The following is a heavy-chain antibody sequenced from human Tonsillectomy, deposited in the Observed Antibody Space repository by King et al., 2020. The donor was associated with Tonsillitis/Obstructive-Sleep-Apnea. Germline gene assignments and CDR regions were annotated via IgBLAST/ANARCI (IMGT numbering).Heavy chain of an antibody. V-gene: IGHV3-30*01. D-gene: IGHD2-15*01. CDR2: ISYDGSNK. CDR3: AREVRDVCSGGSCLEHAFDI. CDR1: GFTFSSYA. Sequence: VQLVESGGGVVQPGRSLRLSCAASGFTFSSYAMHWVRQAPGKGLEWVAVISYDGSNKYYVDSVKGRFTISRDNSKNTLYLQMNSLRAEDTAVYNCAREVRDVCSGGSCLEHAFDIWGQGTMVTVSS. J-gene: IGHJ3*02.